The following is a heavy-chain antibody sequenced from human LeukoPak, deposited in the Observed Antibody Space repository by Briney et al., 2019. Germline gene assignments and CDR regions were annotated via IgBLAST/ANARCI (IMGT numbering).Heavy chain of an antibody. CDR3: ARGRYCDFWSGYYTNTYFDY. Sequence: SETLSLTCAVYGGPFSGYYWSWIRQPPGKGLEWIGEINHSGSTNYNPSLKSRVTISVDTSKNQFSLKLSSVTAADTAVYYCARGRYCDFWSGYYTNTYFDYWGQGTLVTVSS. J-gene: IGHJ4*02. CDR2: INHSGST. V-gene: IGHV4-34*01. D-gene: IGHD3-3*01. CDR1: GGPFSGYY.